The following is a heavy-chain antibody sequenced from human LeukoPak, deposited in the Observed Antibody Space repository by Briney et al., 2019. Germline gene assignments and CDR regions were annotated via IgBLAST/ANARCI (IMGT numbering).Heavy chain of an antibody. CDR2: ISGSGGRT. CDR1: GSTFSSYA. Sequence: ASLRLSCAAAGSTFSSYAMSCVRHAPGKGLEWVSAISGSGGRTYYAASVKGRITISRDNSKNTLYLQMNSLRAEDTAVYYCAKDRDYDILTGLYDYWGQGTLVTVSS. CDR3: AKDRDYDILTGLYDY. V-gene: IGHV3-23*01. D-gene: IGHD3-9*01. J-gene: IGHJ4*02.